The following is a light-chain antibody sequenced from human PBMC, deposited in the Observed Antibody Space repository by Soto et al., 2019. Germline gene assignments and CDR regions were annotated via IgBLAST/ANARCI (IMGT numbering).Light chain of an antibody. CDR2: AAS. CDR1: QSIDTY. V-gene: IGKV1-39*01. J-gene: IGKJ1*01. Sequence: DIQMTQSPSSLSASVGDRVTITCRASQSIDTYLNWYQRKPGKAPNVLIYAASTLQSGVPTRFSGSGSGTDFTLTISSLQPEDFATYHCQQYFSFPWTFGQGTKVVFK. CDR3: QQYFSFPWT.